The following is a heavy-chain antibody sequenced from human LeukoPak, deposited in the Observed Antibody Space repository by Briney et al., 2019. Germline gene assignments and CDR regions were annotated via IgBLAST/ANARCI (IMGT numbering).Heavy chain of an antibody. CDR2: INWNSGTL. V-gene: IGHV3-9*01. CDR3: ARGFGGDQGYFDL. D-gene: IGHD3-10*01. CDR1: GFIFDDYA. Sequence: GGSLRLSCAASGFIFDDYAMHWVRQAPGKGLEWVSTINWNSGTLAYADSVKGRFTISRDNAKNSLYLQMNSLRTEDTALYYCARGFGGDQGYFDLWGRGTLATVSS. J-gene: IGHJ2*01.